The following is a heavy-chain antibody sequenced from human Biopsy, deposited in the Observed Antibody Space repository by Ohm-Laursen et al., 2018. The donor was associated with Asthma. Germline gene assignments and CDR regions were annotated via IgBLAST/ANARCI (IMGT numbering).Heavy chain of an antibody. CDR1: GFTFGDYW. Sequence: GSLRLSCSASGFTFGDYWMSWVRQVPGKGLEWVANIKHDGSEKNHVDSLKGRFTISRDNAKNSLYLQMNSLRAEDTAVYYCARTFHFWSPYHAEHYQLWGRGTLVTVSS. CDR2: IKHDGSEK. J-gene: IGHJ1*01. CDR3: ARTFHFWSPYHAEHYQL. V-gene: IGHV3-7*01. D-gene: IGHD3-3*02.